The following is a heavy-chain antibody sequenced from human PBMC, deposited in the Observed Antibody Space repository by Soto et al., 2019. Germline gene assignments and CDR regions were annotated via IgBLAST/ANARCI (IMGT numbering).Heavy chain of an antibody. CDR3: AKNMAHGDYDEY. CDR2: ISAYNGNT. J-gene: IGHJ4*02. D-gene: IGHD4-17*01. V-gene: IGHV1-18*01. Sequence: ASVKVSCKASGYTFTSYGISWVRQAPGQGLEWMGWISAYNGNTNYAQKFQGRVTLTTDTSTTTAYMELRSLRSDDTAMYYCAKNMAHGDYDEYWGQGSLVTVSS. CDR1: GYTFTSYG.